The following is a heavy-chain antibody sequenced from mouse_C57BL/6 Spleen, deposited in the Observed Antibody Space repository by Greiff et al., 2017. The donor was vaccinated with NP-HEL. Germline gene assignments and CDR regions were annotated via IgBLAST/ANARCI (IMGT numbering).Heavy chain of an antibody. CDR2: IHPNSGST. CDR3: ARKVLWAMDY. D-gene: IGHD1-1*02. V-gene: IGHV1-64*01. J-gene: IGHJ4*01. Sequence: QVQLQQPGAELVKPGASVKLSCKASGYTFTSYCMHWVKQRPGQGLEWIGMIHPNSGSTNYNEKFKSKATLTVDKSSSTAYMQLSSLTSEDSAVYYCARKVLWAMDYWGQGTSVTVSS. CDR1: GYTFTSYC.